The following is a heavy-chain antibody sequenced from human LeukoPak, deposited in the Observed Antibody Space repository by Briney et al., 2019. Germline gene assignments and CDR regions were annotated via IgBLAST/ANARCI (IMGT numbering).Heavy chain of an antibody. D-gene: IGHD6-19*01. CDR3: ANLDSSEIDY. CDR2: IYSGGST. Sequence: GGSLRLSCAASGFTVSSNYMSWVRQAPGEGLEWVSVIYSGGSTYYADSVKGRFTISRDNSKNTLYLQMNSLRAEDTAVYYCANLDSSEIDYWGQGTLVTVSS. V-gene: IGHV3-53*01. J-gene: IGHJ4*02. CDR1: GFTVSSNY.